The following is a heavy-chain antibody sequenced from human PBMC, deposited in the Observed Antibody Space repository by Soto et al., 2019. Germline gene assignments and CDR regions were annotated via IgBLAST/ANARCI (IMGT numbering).Heavy chain of an antibody. CDR1: GFTFSNAW. CDR3: TKTVAGTDYYGMDV. D-gene: IGHD6-19*01. V-gene: IGHV3-15*07. Sequence: PGGSLRLSCAASGFTFSNAWMNWVRQAPGKGLEWVGRIKSKTDGGTTDYAAPVKGRFTISRDDSKNTLYLQMNSLKTEDTAVYYCTKTVAGTDYYGMDVWGQGTTVTVSS. J-gene: IGHJ6*02. CDR2: IKSKTDGGTT.